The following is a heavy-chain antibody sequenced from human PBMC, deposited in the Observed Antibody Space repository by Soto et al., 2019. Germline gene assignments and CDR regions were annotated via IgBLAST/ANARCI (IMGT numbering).Heavy chain of an antibody. CDR2: INHSGST. CDR1: GGSFSGYY. Sequence: SETLSLTCAVYGGSFSGYYWSWIRQPPGKGLEWIGEINHSGSTNYNPSLKSRVTISVDTSKNQFSLKLSSVTAADTAVYYCARAVYYDSSGYLYYYYYGMDVWGQGTTVTVS. D-gene: IGHD3-22*01. J-gene: IGHJ6*02. CDR3: ARAVYYDSSGYLYYYYYGMDV. V-gene: IGHV4-34*01.